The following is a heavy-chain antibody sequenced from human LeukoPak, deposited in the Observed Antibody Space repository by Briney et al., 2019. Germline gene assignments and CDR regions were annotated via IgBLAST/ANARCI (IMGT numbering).Heavy chain of an antibody. V-gene: IGHV3-23*01. J-gene: IGHJ4*02. CDR2: ISGSGGST. CDR3: AKDLTGIVVVPAAIRVFDY. Sequence: PGGSLRLSCAASGFTFSSYAMSWVRQAPGKGLEWVSAISGSGGSTYYADSVKGRFTISRDNSKNTLYLQMNSLRAEDTVVYYCAKDLTGIVVVPAAIRVFDYWGQGTLVTVSS. D-gene: IGHD2-2*01. CDR1: GFTFSSYA.